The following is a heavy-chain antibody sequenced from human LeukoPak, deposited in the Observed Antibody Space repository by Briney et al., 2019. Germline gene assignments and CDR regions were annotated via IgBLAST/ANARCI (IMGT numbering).Heavy chain of an antibody. CDR1: GFTFSSYA. V-gene: IGHV3-23*01. J-gene: IGHJ4*02. CDR2: ISGSGGST. D-gene: IGHD5-12*01. CDR3: ARGVATYYFDY. Sequence: GGSLRLSCAASGFTFSSYAMSWVRQAPGKGLEWVSAISGSGGSTYRTDSVKGRITISRDNSKNTLYLQMNSLRAEDTAVYYCARGVATYYFDYWGQGTLVTVSS.